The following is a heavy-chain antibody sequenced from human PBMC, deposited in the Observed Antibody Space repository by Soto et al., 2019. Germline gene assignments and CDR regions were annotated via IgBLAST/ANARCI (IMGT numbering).Heavy chain of an antibody. J-gene: IGHJ4*02. CDR3: AKLAIVATIRDDY. CDR2: ISYDGSNK. V-gene: IGHV3-30*18. CDR1: GFTFSSYG. D-gene: IGHD5-12*01. Sequence: GGSLRLSCAASGFTFSSYGMHWVRQAPGKGLEWVAVISYDGSNKYYADSVKGRFTISRDNSKNTLYLQMNSLRAEDTAVYYCAKLAIVATIRDDYWGQGTLVTSPQ.